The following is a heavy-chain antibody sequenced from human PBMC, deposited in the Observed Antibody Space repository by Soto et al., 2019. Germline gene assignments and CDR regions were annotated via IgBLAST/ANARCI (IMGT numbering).Heavy chain of an antibody. V-gene: IGHV3-30*18. D-gene: IGHD3-10*01. CDR2: ISYDGSNK. J-gene: IGHJ4*02. Sequence: QVQLVESGGGVVQPGRSLRLSCAASGFTFSSYGMHWVRQAPGKGLEWVAVISYDGSNKYYADSVKGRFTISRDNSKNTLYLQMNSLRAEDTAVYYCAKLSGSGSYYKGVDYWGQGTLVTVSS. CDR1: GFTFSSYG. CDR3: AKLSGSGSYYKGVDY.